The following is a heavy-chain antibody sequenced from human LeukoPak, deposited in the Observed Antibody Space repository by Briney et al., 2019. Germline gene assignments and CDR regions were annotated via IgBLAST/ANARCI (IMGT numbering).Heavy chain of an antibody. Sequence: GASVKVSCKASGYTFTGYYIHWVRQAPGQGLEWMGRINPNSGGTNYAQKFQGRVTMTRNTSISTAYMELSSLRSEDTAVYYCARLGRTPRPDYYYYMDVWGKGTTVTVSS. CDR2: INPNSGGT. CDR1: GYTFTGYY. CDR3: ARLGRTPRPDYYYYMDV. J-gene: IGHJ6*03. V-gene: IGHV1-2*06.